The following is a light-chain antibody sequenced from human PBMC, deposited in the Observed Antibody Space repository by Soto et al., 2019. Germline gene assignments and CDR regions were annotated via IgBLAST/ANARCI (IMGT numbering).Light chain of an antibody. CDR2: VAS. Sequence: DIQMTQSPSSLSASIGDRVTITCRASQTISNFLNWYQQRPGTAPKLLIHVASTLQTGVPSRFSGSGSGTDFSLTISNLQPEDSATYYCQQTYSSIVTFGGGTRWIS. CDR1: QTISNF. V-gene: IGKV1-39*01. CDR3: QQTYSSIVT. J-gene: IGKJ4*01.